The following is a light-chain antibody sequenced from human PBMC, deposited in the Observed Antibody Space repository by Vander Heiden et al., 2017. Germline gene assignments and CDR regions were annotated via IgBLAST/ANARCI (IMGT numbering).Light chain of an antibody. V-gene: IGKV3-11*01. CDR2: DAS. J-gene: IGKJ4*01. CDR1: QSVSRY. CDR3: QQRRNWPLT. Sequence: EIVLTQSPATLSLSPGERATLSCRASQSVSRYLAWYQQKPGQAPRFLIYDASNRATGIPARFSGSGSGTDFTLTISNLEPEDFAVYYCQQRRNWPLTFGGGTKVENK.